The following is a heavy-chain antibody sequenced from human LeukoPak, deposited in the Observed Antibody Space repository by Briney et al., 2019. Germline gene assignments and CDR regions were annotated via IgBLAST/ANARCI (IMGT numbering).Heavy chain of an antibody. D-gene: IGHD2-15*01. V-gene: IGHV1-69*13. J-gene: IGHJ5*02. CDR1: GYTFTSYG. CDR2: IIPIFGTA. Sequence: ASVKVSCKASGYTFTSYGTSWVRQAPGQGLEWMGGIIPIFGTANYAQKFQGRVTITADESTSTAYMELSSLRSEDTAVYYCAXXLAYCSGGSCYLWFDPWGQGTLVTVSS. CDR3: AXXLAYCSGGSCYLWFDP.